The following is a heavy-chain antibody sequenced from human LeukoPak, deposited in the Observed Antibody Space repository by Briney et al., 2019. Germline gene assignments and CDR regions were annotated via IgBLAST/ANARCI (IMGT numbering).Heavy chain of an antibody. J-gene: IGHJ5*02. CDR1: GFTFSSYA. CDR3: AKTLGYCSSTICYTGGPWFDP. V-gene: IGHV3-23*01. D-gene: IGHD2-2*02. Sequence: GGSLRLSCAASGFTFSSYAMIWVRQAPGKGLEWVSAISGSGGSTYYADSVKGRFTMSRDNSKNTLYLQMNSLRAEDTAVYYCAKTLGYCSSTICYTGGPWFDPWGQGTLVSVSS. CDR2: ISGSGGST.